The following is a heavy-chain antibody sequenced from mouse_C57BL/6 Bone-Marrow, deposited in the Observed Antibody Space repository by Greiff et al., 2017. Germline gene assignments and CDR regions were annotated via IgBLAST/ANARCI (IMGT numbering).Heavy chain of an antibody. CDR1: GYAFSSSW. Sequence: VKLQESGPELVKPGASVKISCKASGYAFSSSWMNWVKQRPGKGLEWIGRIYPGDGDTNYNGKFKGKATLTADKSSSTAYMQLSSLTSEDSAVYFCARGDYRYAMDYWGQGTSVTVSS. CDR3: ARGDYRYAMDY. J-gene: IGHJ4*01. CDR2: IYPGDGDT. V-gene: IGHV1-82*01. D-gene: IGHD1-1*02.